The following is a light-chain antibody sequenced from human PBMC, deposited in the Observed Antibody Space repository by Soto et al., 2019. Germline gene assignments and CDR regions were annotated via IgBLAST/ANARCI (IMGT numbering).Light chain of an antibody. CDR1: QSISSD. J-gene: IGKJ2*01. V-gene: IGKV1-39*01. CDR3: QQSYSTPRT. Sequence: DIQMTQSPSSLSASVGDRVTITCRASQSISSDLNWYQQKPGKAPKLLIYAASSLQSGVPSRFSGSGSGTDFTITISSLQPEDFATYYCQQSYSTPRTFGQGTKLEIK. CDR2: AAS.